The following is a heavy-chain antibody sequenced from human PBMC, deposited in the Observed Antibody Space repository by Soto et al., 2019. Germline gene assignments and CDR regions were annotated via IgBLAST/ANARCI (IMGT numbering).Heavy chain of an antibody. J-gene: IGHJ6*02. CDR2: IIPIFGTA. D-gene: IGHD3-22*01. V-gene: IGHV1-69*06. Sequence: GGSVKVSCKASGGTLSSYAISWVRQAPGQGLDWMGGIIPIFGTANYAQKFQGRVPITADKSTSTAYMELSSLRSEDTAVYYCARFLGDYDSSGQVGYGMDVWGQGTTVTVSS. CDR1: GGTLSSYA. CDR3: ARFLGDYDSSGQVGYGMDV.